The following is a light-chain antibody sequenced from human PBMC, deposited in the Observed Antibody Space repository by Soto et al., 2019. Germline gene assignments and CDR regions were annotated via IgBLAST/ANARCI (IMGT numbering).Light chain of an antibody. CDR2: GAS. J-gene: IGKJ5*01. CDR1: QSVSSSY. CDR3: LQYKDWPST. V-gene: IGKV3-20*01. Sequence: ESVLTQSPGTLSLSPGERATLSCRASQSVSSSYLAWYQQKPGQAPRLLIYGASSRATGIPDRFSGSGSGTDFTLTISSLQSEDFAVYYCLQYKDWPSTFGQGTRLEIK.